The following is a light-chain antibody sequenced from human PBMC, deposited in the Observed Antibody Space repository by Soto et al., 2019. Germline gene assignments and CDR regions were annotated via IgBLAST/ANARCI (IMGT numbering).Light chain of an antibody. CDR3: QQYGSTPAT. V-gene: IGKV3-20*01. Sequence: ESVLTQSPAALSVSPGERATLSRRASQSVSSSYLAWYQQKPGQAPRLLIYGASSRATGIPDRFSGSGSGTDFTLTISRLEPEDFAVYYCQQYGSTPATLGGGTKLDSK. CDR1: QSVSSSY. CDR2: GAS. J-gene: IGKJ4*01.